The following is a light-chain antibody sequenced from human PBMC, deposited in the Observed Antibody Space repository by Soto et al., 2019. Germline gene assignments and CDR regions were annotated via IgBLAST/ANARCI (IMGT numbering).Light chain of an antibody. J-gene: IGLJ2*01. CDR2: EVN. V-gene: IGLV2-8*01. CDR1: GSDVGGYNY. Sequence: QSALTQPPSASGSPEQSVTISCTGTGSDVGGYNYVSWYQQYPGKAPKAIIYEVNKRPSGVPDRFSGSKSGYTASLTVSGLQAEDEADYYCNSYAGGSRWVFGGGTQLTVL. CDR3: NSYAGGSRWV.